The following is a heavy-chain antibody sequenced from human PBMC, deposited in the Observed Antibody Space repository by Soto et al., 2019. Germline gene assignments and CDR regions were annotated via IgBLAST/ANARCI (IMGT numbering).Heavy chain of an antibody. CDR2: IWYDGSDK. CDR1: GFTFSSYG. J-gene: IGHJ4*02. Sequence: QVQLVESGGGVVQPGRSLRLSCAASGFTFSSYGMHWVRQAPGKGLEWVAVIWYDGSDKFYADSVKGRFTISRDNSKNPLYLQMHSLPAEDTAVYYCAKGGGTTLPLDSWGQGTLVTVSS. D-gene: IGHD1-7*01. CDR3: AKGGGTTLPLDS. V-gene: IGHV3-33*06.